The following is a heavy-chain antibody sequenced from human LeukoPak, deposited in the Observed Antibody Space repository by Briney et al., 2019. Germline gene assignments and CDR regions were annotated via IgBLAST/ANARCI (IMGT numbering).Heavy chain of an antibody. CDR1: GFTFSTYG. D-gene: IGHD1-26*01. CDR2: IRGNGVTT. J-gene: IGHJ6*03. CDR3: ARATYYHYYMDV. Sequence: GGTLRLSCAASGFTFSTYGMNWVRQAPGKGLEWVSGIRGNGVTTYYADSVKGRFTISRDNAKNSLYLQMNSLRAEDTAVYYCARATYYHYYMDVWGKGTTVTVSS. V-gene: IGHV3-21*01.